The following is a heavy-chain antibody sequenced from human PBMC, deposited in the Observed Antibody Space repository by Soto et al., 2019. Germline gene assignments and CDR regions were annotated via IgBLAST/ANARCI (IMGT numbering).Heavy chain of an antibody. CDR2: IYYSGSP. D-gene: IGHD1-7*01. CDR1: GGSISSSSYY. J-gene: IGHJ6*03. V-gene: IGHV4-39*01. Sequence: QLQLQESGPGLVKPSETLSLTCTVSGGSISSSSYYWGWIRKPPGKGLEWIGSIYYSGSPYYNPCLKSRVTISVDTYKQQFALKRSSVTAADTDVYYCARHRNYELDYYYYMAVWGKGPTVTVSS. CDR3: ARHRNYELDYYYYMAV.